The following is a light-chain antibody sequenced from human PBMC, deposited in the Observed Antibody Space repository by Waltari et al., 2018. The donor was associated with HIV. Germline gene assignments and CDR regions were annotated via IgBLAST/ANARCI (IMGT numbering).Light chain of an antibody. CDR1: RSNSGSDT. J-gene: IGLJ2*01. Sequence: QSVLTQPPSASGTPGQRVPISCSVSRSNSGSDTVKWYQQLPGTAPKLLIYSNNQRPSGVPDRFSGSKSGTTASLAISGRQSEDEADYYCAAWDDSLNVVFGGGTKLTVL. CDR2: SNN. CDR3: AAWDDSLNVV. V-gene: IGLV1-44*01.